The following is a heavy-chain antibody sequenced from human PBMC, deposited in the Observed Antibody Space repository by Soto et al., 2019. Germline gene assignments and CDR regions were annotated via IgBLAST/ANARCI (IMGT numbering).Heavy chain of an antibody. CDR3: ARDSGQGAGTDLIDY. Sequence: ASVKVSCKASGYTFTSYGISWVRQAPGQGLEWMGWISAYNGNTNYAQKLQGRVTMTTATSTSTAYMELRSLRSDDTAVYYCARDSGQGAGTDLIDYWGQGTLVTVSS. J-gene: IGHJ4*02. D-gene: IGHD6-19*01. CDR2: ISAYNGNT. CDR1: GYTFTSYG. V-gene: IGHV1-18*01.